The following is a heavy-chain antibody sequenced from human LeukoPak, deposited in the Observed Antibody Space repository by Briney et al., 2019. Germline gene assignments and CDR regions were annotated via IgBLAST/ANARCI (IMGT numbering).Heavy chain of an antibody. J-gene: IGHJ4*02. CDR3: ARYLPQENFDY. CDR1: GGSISSYY. CDR2: IYYSGST. Sequence: SETLSLTCTVSGGSISSYYWSWIRQPPGKGLEWIGYIYYSGSTIYNPSLKSRVTISVDTSKNQFSLKLSSVTAADTAVYYCARYLPQENFDYWGQGTLVTVSS. V-gene: IGHV4-59*01.